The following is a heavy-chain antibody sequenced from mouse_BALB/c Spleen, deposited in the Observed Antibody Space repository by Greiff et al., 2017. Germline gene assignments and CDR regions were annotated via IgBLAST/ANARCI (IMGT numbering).Heavy chain of an antibody. J-gene: IGHJ2*01. CDR3: TRFYRYDVYFDY. CDR2: IDPSDSYT. D-gene: IGHD2-14*01. Sequence: VQLQQPGAELVKPGASVKMSCKASGYTFTSYWMHWVKQRPGQGLEWIGVIDPSDSYTNYNQKFKDKATLTVDKSSSTAYMQLSSPTSEDSAVYYCTRFYRYDVYFDYWGQGTTLTVSS. CDR1: GYTFTSYW. V-gene: IGHV1-69*02.